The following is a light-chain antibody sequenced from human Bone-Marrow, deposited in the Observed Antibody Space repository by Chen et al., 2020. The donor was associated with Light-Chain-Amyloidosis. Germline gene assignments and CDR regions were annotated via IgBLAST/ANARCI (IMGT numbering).Light chain of an antibody. CDR2: DAS. CDR3: QQYCCSPRT. CDR1: QSVSNNY. J-gene: IGKJ1*01. Sequence: EIVVTQYPGTLPLSPGESATLSCRASQSVSNNYFAWFQQKPGQAPRLLIYDASTRATGIPDRFSGSGSGTDFTLTISRLEPEDVAVYNCQQYCCSPRTFGQGTKVEIK. V-gene: IGKV3-20*01.